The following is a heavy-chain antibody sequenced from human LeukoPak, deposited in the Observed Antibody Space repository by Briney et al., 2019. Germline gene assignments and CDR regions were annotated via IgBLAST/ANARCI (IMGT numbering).Heavy chain of an antibody. CDR1: GFTFSSYW. Sequence: AGGSLRLSCAASGFTFSSYWMHWVRQAPGKGLVWVSRINSDGSSTSYADSVKGRFTISRDNAKNTLHLQMNSLRAEDTAVYYCARATTEVYYDILTGYYISLPQYWGQGTLVTVSS. V-gene: IGHV3-74*01. CDR3: ARATTEVYYDILTGYYISLPQY. J-gene: IGHJ4*02. CDR2: INSDGSST. D-gene: IGHD3-9*01.